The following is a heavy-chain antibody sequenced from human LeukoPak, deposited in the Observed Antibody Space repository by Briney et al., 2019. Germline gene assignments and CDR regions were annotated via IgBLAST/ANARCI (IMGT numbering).Heavy chain of an antibody. D-gene: IGHD1-1*01. CDR1: GGSISSYY. CDR3: AREGTSGTHLNWFDP. CDR2: IYGSGST. Sequence: KPSETLSITCTVSGGSISSYYWSWIRQPPGKGLEWIGHIYGSGSTNYNPSLKSRVTLSVDTSKNQFSLKLSSVTAADTAVYYCAREGTSGTHLNWFDPWGQGTLVTVSS. J-gene: IGHJ5*02. V-gene: IGHV4-59*01.